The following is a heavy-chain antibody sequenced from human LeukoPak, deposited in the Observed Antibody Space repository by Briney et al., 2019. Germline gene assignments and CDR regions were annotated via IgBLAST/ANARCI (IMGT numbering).Heavy chain of an antibody. CDR3: ARRDYDFWSALGAFDI. CDR2: VYPGDSDT. CDR1: GYSFSSYW. J-gene: IGHJ3*02. D-gene: IGHD3-3*01. Sequence: GESLKISCKGSGYSFSSYWIGWGRQMPGKGLEGMGIVYPGDSDTRYSPSFQGQVTMSADKSISTAYLQWSSLKDSDTAMYYCARRDYDFWSALGAFDIWGQGTMVTVSS. V-gene: IGHV5-51*01.